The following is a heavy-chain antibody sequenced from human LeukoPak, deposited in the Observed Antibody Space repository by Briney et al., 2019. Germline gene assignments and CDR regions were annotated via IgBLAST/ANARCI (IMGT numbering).Heavy chain of an antibody. J-gene: IGHJ4*02. CDR2: ISGRGGST. CDR3: AKAGGTATRPLYFDY. CDR1: GFTFSSYA. D-gene: IGHD6-25*01. V-gene: IGHV3-23*01. Sequence: PGGSLRLSCAASGFTFSSYAMSWVRQAPGKGLEWVSAISGRGGSTYYADSVKGRFTISRDNSKNTLYLQMNSLRAEDTAVYYCAKAGGTATRPLYFDYWGQGTLVTVSS.